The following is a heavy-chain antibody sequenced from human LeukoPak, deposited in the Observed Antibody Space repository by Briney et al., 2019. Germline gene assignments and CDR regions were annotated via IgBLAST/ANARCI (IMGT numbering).Heavy chain of an antibody. V-gene: IGHV3-21*01. CDR2: ISSSSSYI. Sequence: GGSLRLSCAASGFTFSSYSMNWVRQAPGKGLEWVSSISSSSSYIYYADSVKGRFTISRDNAKNSLYLQMNSLRAEDTAVYYCAREWEEARLPDAFDIWGQGTMVTVSS. D-gene: IGHD1-26*01. CDR3: AREWEEARLPDAFDI. CDR1: GFTFSSYS. J-gene: IGHJ3*02.